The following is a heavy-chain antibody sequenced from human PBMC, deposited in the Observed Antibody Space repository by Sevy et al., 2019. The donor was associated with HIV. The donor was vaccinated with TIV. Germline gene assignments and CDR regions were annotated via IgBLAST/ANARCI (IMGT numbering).Heavy chain of an antibody. J-gene: IGHJ5*02. CDR2: IRYDGSNK. V-gene: IGHV3-30*02. Sequence: GGSLRISCAASRFSFNGYGMHWVRQAPGKGLEWVAFIRYDGSNKYYADSVKGRFTISRDDSKNTLYLQMNSLRAEDTALYYCARGTPAFCTGGVCFNGFDPWGQGTLVTVSS. CDR3: ARGTPAFCTGGVCFNGFDP. CDR1: RFSFNGYG. D-gene: IGHD2-8*02.